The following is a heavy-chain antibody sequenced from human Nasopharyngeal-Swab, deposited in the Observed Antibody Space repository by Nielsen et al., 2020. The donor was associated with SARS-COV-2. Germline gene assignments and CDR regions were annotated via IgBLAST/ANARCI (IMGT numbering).Heavy chain of an antibody. Sequence: ASVKVSCKASGYNFTTYDFNWVRQATGQGLEWMGRINPNSGGTNYAQKFQGRVTMTRDTSISTAYMELSRLRSDDTAVYYCARDATMIVVVKPLNYYYYGMDVWGQGTTVTVSS. CDR2: INPNSGGT. V-gene: IGHV1-2*06. D-gene: IGHD3-22*01. CDR1: GYNFTTYD. CDR3: ARDATMIVVVKPLNYYYYGMDV. J-gene: IGHJ6*02.